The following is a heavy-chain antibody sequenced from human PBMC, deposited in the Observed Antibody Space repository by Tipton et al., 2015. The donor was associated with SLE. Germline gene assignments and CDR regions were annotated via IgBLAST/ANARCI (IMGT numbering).Heavy chain of an antibody. J-gene: IGHJ4*02. Sequence: TLSLTCTVSGGSISSSSYYWGWIRQPPGKGLEWIGSISYSGSTYYNPSLKSRVTISIDTSKNQFSLKLSSVTAADTAVYYCARALQNYFDYWGQGTLVTVSS. CDR1: GGSISSSSYY. CDR3: ARALQNYFDY. CDR2: ISYSGST. V-gene: IGHV4-39*07.